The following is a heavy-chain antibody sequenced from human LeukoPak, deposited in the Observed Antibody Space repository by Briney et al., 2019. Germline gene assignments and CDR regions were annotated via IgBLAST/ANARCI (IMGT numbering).Heavy chain of an antibody. V-gene: IGHV1-18*01. CDR2: ISAYNGNT. CDR3: ARLIYLYSNRRDFDY. Sequence: ASVKVSCKASGYTFTSYGISWVRPATGQGLEWMGWISAYNGNTNYAQKLQGRATMTTDTSTSTAYMELRSLRSDDTAVYYCARLIYLYSNRRDFDYWGQGTLVTVSS. D-gene: IGHD6-13*01. J-gene: IGHJ4*02. CDR1: GYTFTSYG.